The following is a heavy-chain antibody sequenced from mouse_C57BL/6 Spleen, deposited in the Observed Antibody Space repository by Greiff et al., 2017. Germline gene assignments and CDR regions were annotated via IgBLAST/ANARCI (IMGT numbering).Heavy chain of an antibody. J-gene: IGHJ2*01. CDR3: TRSYYYGSSRRYFDY. CDR1: GYTFTDYE. V-gene: IGHV1-15*01. D-gene: IGHD1-1*01. CDR2: IDPETGGT. Sequence: QVQLKESGAELVRPGASVTLSCKASGYTFTDYEMHWVKQTPVHGLEWIGAIDPETGGTAYNQKFKGKAILTADKSSSTAYMELRSLTSEDSAVYYCTRSYYYGSSRRYFDYWGQGTTLTVSS.